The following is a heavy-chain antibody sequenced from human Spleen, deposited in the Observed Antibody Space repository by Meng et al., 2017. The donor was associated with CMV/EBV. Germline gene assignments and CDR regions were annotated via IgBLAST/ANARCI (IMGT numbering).Heavy chain of an antibody. CDR1: SNTKRNG. CDR2: INYSGNA. CDR3: ARDNCDSTLCYSGTFDV. D-gene: IGHD2/OR15-2a*01. Sequence: SNTKRNGWSWVRQPPGQGLEWNGEINYSGNANYNPSLKSRVTMSVDQAKKQFSLKLRSVTAADTALYYCARDNCDSTLCYSGTFDVWGRGTLVTVSS. V-gene: IGHV4-4*02. J-gene: IGHJ2*01.